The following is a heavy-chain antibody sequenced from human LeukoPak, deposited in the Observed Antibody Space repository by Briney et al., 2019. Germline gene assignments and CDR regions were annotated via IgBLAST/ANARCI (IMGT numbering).Heavy chain of an antibody. CDR1: GGSFSGYY. V-gene: IGHV4-34*01. D-gene: IGHD6-6*01. CDR2: INHSGST. Sequence: SETLSLTCAVYGGSFSGYYWSWLRQRPGKGLEWIVEINHSGSTNYNPSLKSRVPTSVDTSKNRCSPKLSSGTAADTAVYYCAGLIAARPDDYWGQGTLVTVSS. CDR3: AGLIAARPDDY. J-gene: IGHJ4*02.